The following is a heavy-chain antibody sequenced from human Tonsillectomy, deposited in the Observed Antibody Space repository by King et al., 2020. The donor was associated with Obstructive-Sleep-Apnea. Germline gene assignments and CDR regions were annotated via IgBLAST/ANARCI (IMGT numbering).Heavy chain of an antibody. Sequence: VQLQQWGAGLLKPSETLSLTCAVYGGSFSGYYWSWSRQTPGKGLEWIGEINQSGSTNYNPSHKSRVTMSVDTPKNHFSRKLSSVTAADTAVYYCARGSGYVDYWGQGTLVTVSS. J-gene: IGHJ4*02. CDR2: INQSGST. CDR1: GGSFSGYY. D-gene: IGHD1-26*01. V-gene: IGHV4-34*01. CDR3: ARGSGYVDY.